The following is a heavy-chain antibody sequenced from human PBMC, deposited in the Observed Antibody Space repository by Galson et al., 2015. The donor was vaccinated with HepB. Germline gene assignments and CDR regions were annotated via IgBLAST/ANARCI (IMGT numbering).Heavy chain of an antibody. J-gene: IGHJ4*02. CDR1: GGTFSSYA. CDR2: IIPIFDTA. Sequence: SVKVSCKASGGTFSSYALSWVRQAPGQGLEWMGGIIPIFDTANYAQKFQGRVTITADESTSTAYMELSSLRSEDTAVYYCARAAGCCSGWDLDYWGQGTLVTVSS. CDR3: ARAAGCCSGWDLDY. D-gene: IGHD6-19*01. V-gene: IGHV1-69*13.